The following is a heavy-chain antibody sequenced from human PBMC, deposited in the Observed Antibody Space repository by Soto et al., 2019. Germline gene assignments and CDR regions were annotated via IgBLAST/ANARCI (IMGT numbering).Heavy chain of an antibody. V-gene: IGHV3-15*01. Sequence: GGSLRLSCAASGFTFSNAWMSWVRQAPGKGLEWVGRIKSKTDGGTTDYAAPVKGRFTISRDDSKNTLYLQMNSLKTEDTAVYYCTTDAYYDFWSGYFGAFDIWGQGTMVTVSS. D-gene: IGHD3-3*01. CDR3: TTDAYYDFWSGYFGAFDI. CDR2: IKSKTDGGTT. J-gene: IGHJ3*02. CDR1: GFTFSNAW.